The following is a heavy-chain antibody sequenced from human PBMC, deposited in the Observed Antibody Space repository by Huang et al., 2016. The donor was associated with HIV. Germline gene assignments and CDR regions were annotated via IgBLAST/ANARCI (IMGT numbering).Heavy chain of an antibody. CDR3: AKDNDLYYFDY. CDR1: GFTFSGYG. V-gene: IGHV3-30*18. Sequence: QVHLVESGGGVVQPGRSLRLSCAASGFTFSGYGMHWVRQAAGKGLEGVAVITFDGKNKYYADSVRGRFTVSRDNSQNTVSLQMNTLRAEDTAVYYCAKDNDLYYFDYWGQGTLVTVSS. CDR2: ITFDGKNK. D-gene: IGHD1-1*01. J-gene: IGHJ4*02.